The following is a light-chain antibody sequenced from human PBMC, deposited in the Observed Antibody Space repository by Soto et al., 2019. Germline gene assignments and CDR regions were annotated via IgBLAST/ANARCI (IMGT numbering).Light chain of an antibody. V-gene: IGKV3-20*01. CDR3: QQYGSSPPKT. CDR1: QSVSSSY. J-gene: IGKJ5*01. CDR2: GAS. Sequence: EIVLTQSPGTLSLSPGERATLSCRASQSVSSSYLAWYQQKPGQAPRLLVYGASSRATGIPDRFSGSGSGTDFTLTISRLKPEDFAVYYCQQYGSSPPKTFGQGTRLAIK.